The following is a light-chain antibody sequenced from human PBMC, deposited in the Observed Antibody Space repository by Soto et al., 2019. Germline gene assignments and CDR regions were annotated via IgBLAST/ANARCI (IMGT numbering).Light chain of an antibody. CDR2: DAS. Sequence: IVIPQLPVTLSVTQGERATLSCRAGQSVGSNLAWYQQTRGQAPRLLIYDASTRATGVPARFSGSGSGTDFTLTISRLEPEDFAVYYCQQYGSAHGACGQGTK. CDR3: QQYGSAHGA. CDR1: QSVGSN. J-gene: IGKJ1*01. V-gene: IGKV3-20*01.